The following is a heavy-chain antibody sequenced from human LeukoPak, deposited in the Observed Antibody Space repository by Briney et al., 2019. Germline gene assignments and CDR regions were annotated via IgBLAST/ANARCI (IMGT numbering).Heavy chain of an antibody. Sequence: SETLSLTCAVYSESFSGYCWTWIRQPPGKGLEWIGEINHRGSTDYKPSLKSRVTISVDTSKNQFSLKLSSVTAADTAVYYCARLDYYYYMDVWGKGTTVTVSS. CDR3: ARLDYYYYMDV. V-gene: IGHV4-34*01. CDR1: SESFSGYC. J-gene: IGHJ6*03. CDR2: INHRGST.